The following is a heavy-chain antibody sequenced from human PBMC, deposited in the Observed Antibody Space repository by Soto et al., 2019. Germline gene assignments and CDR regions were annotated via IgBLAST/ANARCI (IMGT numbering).Heavy chain of an antibody. D-gene: IGHD3-16*01. Sequence: SETLSLTCALSGVSFRGYFWSWIRQSPDKGLEWIGEVDDPGSTYYNPSFKGRLTISVDTSRSQISLRLTSLTAADSAVYYCQGGDFWGKGTRVTVS. CDR1: GVSFRGYF. J-gene: IGHJ4*02. CDR2: VDDPGST. CDR3: QGGDF. V-gene: IGHV4-34*01.